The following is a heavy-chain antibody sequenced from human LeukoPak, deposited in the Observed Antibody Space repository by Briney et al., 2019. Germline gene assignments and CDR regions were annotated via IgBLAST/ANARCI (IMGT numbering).Heavy chain of an antibody. V-gene: IGHV3-23*01. CDR2: VSGGGDST. CDR3: AKEVGVGHMDV. D-gene: IGHD2-15*01. CDR1: GFTFSSYS. Sequence: GGSLRLSCAASGFTFSSYSMNWVRQAPGQGLEWVSSVSGGGDSTYYADSVKGRFTISRDNSKNTLYLLMNSLRAEDTAVYYCAKEVGVGHMDVWGKGTTVTVSS. J-gene: IGHJ6*03.